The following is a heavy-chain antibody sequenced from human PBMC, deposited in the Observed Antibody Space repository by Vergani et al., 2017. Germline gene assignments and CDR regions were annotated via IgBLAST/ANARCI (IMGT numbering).Heavy chain of an antibody. D-gene: IGHD3/OR15-3a*01. Sequence: VQLVESGGGLVQPGGSLRLFCAASGFTLSSYAMSWVRQASGRGLEWVSAISGSGGSTYYADSVKGRFTISRDNAKNTLYLQMNSLRAEDTFVYSCAREFGTGTSDHCYYYYMDVGGEGTTVTVSS. CDR3: AREFGTGTSDHCYYYYMDV. CDR1: GFTLSSYA. J-gene: IGHJ6*03. CDR2: ISGSGGST. V-gene: IGHV3-23*04.